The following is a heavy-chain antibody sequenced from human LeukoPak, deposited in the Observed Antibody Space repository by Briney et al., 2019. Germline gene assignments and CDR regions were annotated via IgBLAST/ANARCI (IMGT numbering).Heavy chain of an antibody. CDR2: ISSSSSYI. D-gene: IGHD1-1*01. CDR1: GFTFSSYW. CDR3: ARGTLSYFDY. J-gene: IGHJ4*02. V-gene: IGHV3-21*01. Sequence: GGSLRLSCAASGFTFSSYWMSWVRQAPGKGLEWVSSISSSSSYIYYADSVKGRFTISRDNAKNSLYLQMNSLRAEDTAVYYCARGTLSYFDYWGQGTLVTVSS.